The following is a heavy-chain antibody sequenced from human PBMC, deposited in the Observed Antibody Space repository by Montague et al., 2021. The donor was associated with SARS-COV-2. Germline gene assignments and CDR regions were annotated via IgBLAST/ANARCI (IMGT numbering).Heavy chain of an antibody. CDR2: IYFSGST. Sequence: SETLSLTCTVSGGSLTSYYWNWIRQSPGKGLEWIVHIYFSGSTNYNPSLRSRVTISADTSRNQFSLKLDSVTAADTAVYYCARFLAAGGVSYNWFDTWGQGALVTVSS. D-gene: IGHD3-16*01. CDR3: ARFLAAGGVSYNWFDT. J-gene: IGHJ5*02. CDR1: GGSLTSYY. V-gene: IGHV4-59*08.